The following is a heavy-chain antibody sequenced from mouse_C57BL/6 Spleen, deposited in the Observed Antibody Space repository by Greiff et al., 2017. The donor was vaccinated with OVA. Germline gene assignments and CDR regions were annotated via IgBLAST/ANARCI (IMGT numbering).Heavy chain of an antibody. CDR1: GFTFSSYA. CDR3: TRAWENWNYFDY. Sequence: EVKVEESGEGLVKPGGSLKLSCAASGFTFSSYAMSWVRQTPGKRLEWVAYISSGGDYIYYADTVKGRFTISRDNARNTLYLQMSSLKSEDTAMYYCTRAWENWNYFDYWGQGTTLTVSS. D-gene: IGHD4-1*01. J-gene: IGHJ2*01. V-gene: IGHV5-9-1*02. CDR2: ISSGGDYI.